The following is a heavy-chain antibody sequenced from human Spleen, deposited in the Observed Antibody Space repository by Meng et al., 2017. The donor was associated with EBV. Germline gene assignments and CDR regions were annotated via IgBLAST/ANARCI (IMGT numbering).Heavy chain of an antibody. V-gene: IGHV1-69*01. CDR1: ACTFSIYR. CDR3: WSSPQVAWRVASLDS. D-gene: IGHD5-12*01. J-gene: IGHJ4*02. CDR2: IIPHFRTT. Sequence: QGERQQSGAGGDKVGSWGRLCCNASACTFSIYRLISSGRRPAGLERVWLGAIIPHFRTTNYDRKFQDRVIITADDSTNTAYLELNRLTSDDTAVYYCWSSPQVAWRVASLDSWGQGTLVTVSS.